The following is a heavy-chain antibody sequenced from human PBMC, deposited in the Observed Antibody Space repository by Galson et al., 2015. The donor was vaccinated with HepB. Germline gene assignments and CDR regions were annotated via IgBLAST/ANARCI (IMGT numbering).Heavy chain of an antibody. D-gene: IGHD3-10*01. CDR2: IKQDGSEK. Sequence: SLRLSCAASGFTFSSYWMSWVRQAPGKGLEWVANIKQDGSEKYYVDSVKGRFTISRDNAKNSLYLQMNSLRAEDTAVYYCARDGSPDYRGNFDYWGQGTLVTVSS. CDR3: ARDGSPDYRGNFDY. J-gene: IGHJ4*02. CDR1: GFTFSSYW. V-gene: IGHV3-7*01.